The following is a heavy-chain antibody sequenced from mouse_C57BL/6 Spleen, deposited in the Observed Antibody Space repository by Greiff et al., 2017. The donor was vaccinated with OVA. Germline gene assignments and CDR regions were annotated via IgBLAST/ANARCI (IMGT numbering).Heavy chain of an antibody. Sequence: QVQLQQPGAELVRPGPSVKLSCKASGYTFTSYWMHWVKQRPGQGLEWIGVIDPSDSYTNYNQKFKGKATLTVDTSSSTAYMQLSSLTSEDSAVYYCARKGDYYAMDDGGQGTSVTVSS. CDR1: GYTFTSYW. V-gene: IGHV1-59*01. CDR2: IDPSDSYT. CDR3: ARKGDYYAMDD. J-gene: IGHJ4*01.